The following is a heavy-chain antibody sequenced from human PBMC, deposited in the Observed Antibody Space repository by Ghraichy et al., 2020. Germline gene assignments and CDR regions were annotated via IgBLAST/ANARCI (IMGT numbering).Heavy chain of an antibody. J-gene: IGHJ4*02. CDR1: GFRFGDYA. Sequence: SLNISCIASGFRFGDYAMSWFRQAPGKGLEWVGFIRSKADGGATEYAASVKGRFTISRDDSKSVAYLQMNSLKTEDTAVYYCVRDHPLDYWGQGTLVTVSS. V-gene: IGHV3-49*03. CDR2: IRSKADGGAT. CDR3: VRDHPLDY.